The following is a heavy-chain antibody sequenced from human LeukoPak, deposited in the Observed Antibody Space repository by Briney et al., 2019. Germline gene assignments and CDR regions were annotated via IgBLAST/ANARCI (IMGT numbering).Heavy chain of an antibody. CDR3: ARDLDEPNCSSTSCYKDDWFDP. V-gene: IGHV1-2*02. D-gene: IGHD2-2*02. CDR1: GYTLTGYY. CDR2: INPNSGGT. J-gene: IGHJ5*02. Sequence: ASVKVSCKASGYTLTGYYMHWVRQARGQGLEWMGWINPNSGGTNYAQKFQGRVTMTRDTSISTAYMELSRLRSDDTAVYYCARDLDEPNCSSTSCYKDDWFDPWGQGTLVTVSS.